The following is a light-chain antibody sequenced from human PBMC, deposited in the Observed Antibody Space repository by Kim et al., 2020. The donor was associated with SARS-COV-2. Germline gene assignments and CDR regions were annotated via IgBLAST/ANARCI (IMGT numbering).Light chain of an antibody. J-gene: IGLJ2*01. V-gene: IGLV3-19*01. CDR1: SLRSYY. Sequence: AVGQTVRITCQGDSLRSYYASWYQQKPGQAPVLVIYGKNNRPSGIPDRFSGSSSGNTASLTITGAQAEDEADYYCNSRDSSGNHAVFGGGTKLTVL. CDR3: NSRDSSGNHAV. CDR2: GKN.